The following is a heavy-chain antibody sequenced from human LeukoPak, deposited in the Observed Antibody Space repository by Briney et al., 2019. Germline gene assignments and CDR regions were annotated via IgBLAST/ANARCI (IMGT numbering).Heavy chain of an antibody. V-gene: IGHV7-4-1*02. Sequence: ASVKVSCKASGYTFTGYYIHWVRQAPGKGLEWMGWIHPSTGNPTYAQGFTGRFVFSLDTSVSTTYLQINSLKAEDTAVYYCARAFQSLGGLSLPDYWGQGTLVTVSS. CDR1: GYTFTGYY. CDR2: IHPSTGNP. CDR3: ARAFQSLGGLSLPDY. D-gene: IGHD3-16*02. J-gene: IGHJ4*02.